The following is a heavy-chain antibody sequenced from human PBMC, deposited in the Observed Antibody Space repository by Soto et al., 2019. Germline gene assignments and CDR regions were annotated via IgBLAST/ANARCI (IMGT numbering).Heavy chain of an antibody. CDR1: GFTFSDYY. CDR3: SRGRGDSGLQRGGGSTFDI. Sequence: QVQLVESGGGLVKPGGSLRLSCAASGFTFSDYYMSWIRQAPGKGLEWVSYISSSGSTIYYADSVKGRFTISRDNAKNSLWLQITSLGADDTAVYYCSRGRGDSGLQRGGGSTFDIWGQGTMVTVSS. J-gene: IGHJ3*02. V-gene: IGHV3-11*01. D-gene: IGHD3-10*01. CDR2: ISSSGSTI.